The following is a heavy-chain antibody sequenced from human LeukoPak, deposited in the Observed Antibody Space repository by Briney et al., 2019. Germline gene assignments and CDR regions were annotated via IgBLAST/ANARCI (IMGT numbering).Heavy chain of an antibody. V-gene: IGHV3-7*01. D-gene: IGHD2-15*01. J-gene: IGHJ4*02. CDR3: VQGWRDN. Sequence: PGGSLRLSCAASGITFRNYWMSWVRQAPGKGLEWVANINQDSSEKYYVDSVKGRFTISRDNAKNSLYLQLNTLRPEDTAVYYCVQGWRDNWGQGTLVTVSS. CDR1: GITFRNYW. CDR2: INQDSSEK.